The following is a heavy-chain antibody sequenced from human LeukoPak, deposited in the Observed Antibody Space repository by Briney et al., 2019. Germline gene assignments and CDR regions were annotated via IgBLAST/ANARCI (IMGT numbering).Heavy chain of an antibody. Sequence: PGGSLRLSCAASGFTVSSNYMSWVRQAPGKGLEWVSVIYSGGSTYYADSVKGRFTISRDNSKNTLYLQMNSLRAEDTAVYYCARESGSYSPNAFDIWGQGTMVTASS. J-gene: IGHJ3*02. V-gene: IGHV3-66*02. CDR1: GFTVSSNY. D-gene: IGHD1-26*01. CDR2: IYSGGST. CDR3: ARESGSYSPNAFDI.